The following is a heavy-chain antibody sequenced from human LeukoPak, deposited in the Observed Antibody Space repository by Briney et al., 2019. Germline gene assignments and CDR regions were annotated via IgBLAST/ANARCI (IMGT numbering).Heavy chain of an antibody. J-gene: IGHJ4*02. D-gene: IGHD1-26*01. CDR1: GYRFTNYW. V-gene: IGHV5-51*01. CDR3: ARRRDLYSGSYYPFDY. Sequence: GESLKISCKCSGYRFTNYWIGLVRQMPGKRLGWMWIIYSGDSETRYSPSFQGQVTISADKSISTSYLQWSSLKASDTAMYYCARRRDLYSGSYYPFDYWGQGTLVTVSS. CDR2: IYSGDSET.